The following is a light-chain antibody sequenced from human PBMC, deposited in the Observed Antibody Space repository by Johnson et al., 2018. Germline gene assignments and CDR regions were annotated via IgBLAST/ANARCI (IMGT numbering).Light chain of an antibody. J-gene: IGLJ1*01. CDR1: SSNIGNNY. CDR3: GTWDSSLSAGNV. CDR2: ENN. Sequence: QSVLTQPPSVSAAPGQKVTISCSGSSSNIGNNYVSWYQQLPGTAPKLLIYENNKRPSGIPDRFSGSKSGTSATLCITGLQTGDEADYYCGTWDSSLSAGNVFGTGSTVTVL. V-gene: IGLV1-51*02.